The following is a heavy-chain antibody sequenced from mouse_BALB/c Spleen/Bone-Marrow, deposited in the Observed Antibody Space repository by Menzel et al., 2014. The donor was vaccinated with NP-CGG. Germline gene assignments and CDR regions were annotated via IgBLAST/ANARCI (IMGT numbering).Heavy chain of an antibody. D-gene: IGHD1-1*01. CDR2: IDPANGNT. J-gene: IGHJ2*01. V-gene: IGHV14-3*02. CDR3: ARSYGSSPFDY. CDR1: GFNIKDTY. Sequence: EVQRVESGAELVKPGASVKLSCTASGFNIKDTYMHWVKQRPEQGLEWIGRIDPANGNTKYDPKFQGKATITAYTSSNTAYLQLSSLTSEDTAVYYCARSYGSSPFDYWGQGATLTVSS.